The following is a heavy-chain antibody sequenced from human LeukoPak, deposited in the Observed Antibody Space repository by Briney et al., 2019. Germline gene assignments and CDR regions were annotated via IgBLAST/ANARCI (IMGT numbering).Heavy chain of an antibody. Sequence: PGGSLRLSCAASGFTFSSYAMSWVRQAPGKGLEWVSAISGSGDSTYYADSVKGRFTISRDSSKNTLYLQMNSLRAEDSAVYYCAKYDFRSGYSFDYWGQGTLVTVSS. CDR2: ISGSGDST. J-gene: IGHJ4*02. V-gene: IGHV3-23*01. CDR1: GFTFSSYA. CDR3: AKYDFRSGYSFDY. D-gene: IGHD3-3*01.